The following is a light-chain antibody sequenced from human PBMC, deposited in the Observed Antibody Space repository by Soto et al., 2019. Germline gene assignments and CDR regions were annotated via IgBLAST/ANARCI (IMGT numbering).Light chain of an antibody. CDR2: RDN. Sequence: QSVLTQPPSVSGTPGQRVTISCSGGISNIGTNYVHWFQQLPGTAPKVLSNRDNQRPSGVPDRCSGSKSGTSASLAISGLQSEDEAEYYCAAWDDAVRSYVFGTGTKVTVL. J-gene: IGLJ1*01. V-gene: IGLV1-47*01. CDR1: ISNIGTNY. CDR3: AAWDDAVRSYV.